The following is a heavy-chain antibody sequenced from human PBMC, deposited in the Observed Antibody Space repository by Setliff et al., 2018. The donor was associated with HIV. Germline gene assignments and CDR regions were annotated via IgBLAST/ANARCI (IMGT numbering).Heavy chain of an antibody. V-gene: IGHV4-34*01. D-gene: IGHD2-21*01. Sequence: PSETLSLTCTVSGVSITTYYWSWIRQTPGKGLEWIGEINHKGVTNYSPSLMRRATISAETSKNQFSLRLSSVTAADTALYFCTRAQIAAPRPFDYWGQGTLVTVSS. CDR3: TRAQIAAPRPFDY. J-gene: IGHJ4*02. CDR2: INHKGVT. CDR1: GVSITTYY.